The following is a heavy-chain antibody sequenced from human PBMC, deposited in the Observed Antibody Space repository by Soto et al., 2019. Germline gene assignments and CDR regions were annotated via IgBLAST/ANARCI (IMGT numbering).Heavy chain of an antibody. V-gene: IGHV3-30*18. Sequence: GGSLRLSCAASGFTFRNYGIHWVRQAPGKGLEWVSFISYDGTTKKYGDPVKGRFTISRDNSKKRSYLEMNSLSTDDTALYYCAKTSYDFWSDYRSSTMDAWGQGTTVTVSS. CDR3: AKTSYDFWSDYRSSTMDA. D-gene: IGHD3-3*01. CDR1: GFTFRNYG. CDR2: ISYDGTTK. J-gene: IGHJ6*02.